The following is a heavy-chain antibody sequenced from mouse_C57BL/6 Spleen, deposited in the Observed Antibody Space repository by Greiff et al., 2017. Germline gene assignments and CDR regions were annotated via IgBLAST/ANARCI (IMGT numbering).Heavy chain of an antibody. Sequence: VKLQESGPELVKPGASVKISCKASGYAFSSSWMNWVKQRPGKGLEWIGRIYPGDGDTNYNQKFKGKATLTVDTSSSTAYMQLSSLTSEDSAVYYCATQEGSSGYWGQGTTLTVSS. CDR2: IYPGDGDT. J-gene: IGHJ2*01. CDR3: ATQEGSSGY. V-gene: IGHV1-82*01. D-gene: IGHD3-2*02. CDR1: GYAFSSSW.